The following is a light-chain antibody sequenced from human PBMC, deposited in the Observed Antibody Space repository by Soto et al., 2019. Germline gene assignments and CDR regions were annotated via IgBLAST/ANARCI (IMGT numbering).Light chain of an antibody. CDR2: DAS. J-gene: IGKJ3*01. CDR1: QSVSSY. CDR3: QQYGSSTGIT. V-gene: IGKV3-20*01. Sequence: EIVLTQSPATLSLSPGERATLSCRASQSVSSYLAWYQQKPGQAPRLLIYDASSRATGIPDRFSGSGSGTDFTLTISRLEPEDFAVYYCQQYGSSTGITFGPGTKVDI.